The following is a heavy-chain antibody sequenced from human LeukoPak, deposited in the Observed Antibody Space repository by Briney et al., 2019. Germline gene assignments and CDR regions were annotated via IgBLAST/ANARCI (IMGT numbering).Heavy chain of an antibody. D-gene: IGHD3-22*01. CDR2: ISSSGST. V-gene: IGHV4-61*02. J-gene: IGHJ3*02. CDR3: ARVGGITMIVVLIGDAFDI. Sequence: SQTLSLTCTVSGDSISSGDYYWSWIRQPAGKVLEWIGRISSSGSTNYNPSLKSRVTISVDTSKNQFSLRLSSVTAADTAVYYCARVGGITMIVVLIGDAFDIWGQGTMVTVSS. CDR1: GDSISSGDYY.